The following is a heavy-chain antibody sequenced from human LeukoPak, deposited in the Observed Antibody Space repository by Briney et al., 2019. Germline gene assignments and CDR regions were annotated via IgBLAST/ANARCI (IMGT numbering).Heavy chain of an antibody. CDR2: IIPIFGMA. V-gene: IGHV1-69*04. D-gene: IGHD3-3*01. J-gene: IGHJ6*02. CDR3: ARAHFGDYDFCSGPTSYYYYGMDV. CDR1: GGTFSSYA. Sequence: SVKVSCKASGGTFSSYAISWVRQAPGQGLEWMGRIIPIFGMANYAQKFQGKVTITADKSTSTAYMELSSLRSEDTAVYYCARAHFGDYDFCSGPTSYYYYGMDVWGQGTTVTVSS.